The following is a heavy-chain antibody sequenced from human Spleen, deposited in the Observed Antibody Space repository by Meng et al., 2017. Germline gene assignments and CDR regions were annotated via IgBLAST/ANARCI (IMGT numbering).Heavy chain of an antibody. CDR3: TWDDKAVSDY. D-gene: IGHD3-9*01. V-gene: IGHV3-15*01. CDR2: TTSNTDGGTA. J-gene: IGHJ4*02. Sequence: EVQLVESGGVLVQPGGSLILSCAASGVYFSNAWMSWVRQAPGEGLEWVGRTTSNTDGGTAEYAAPVTGRFTISRDDSKSTLYLQMSGLRIDDTGVYYCTWDDKAVSDYWGQGTLVTVSS. CDR1: GVYFSNAW.